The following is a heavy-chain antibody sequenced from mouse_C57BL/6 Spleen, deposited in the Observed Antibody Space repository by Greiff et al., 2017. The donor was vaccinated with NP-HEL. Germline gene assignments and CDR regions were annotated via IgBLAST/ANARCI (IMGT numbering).Heavy chain of an antibody. CDR1: GYIFTNFW. Sequence: QVQLQQSGAEVAKPGASVKLSCKASGYIFTNFWMHWVKQRPGQGLEWIGYINPTSGYTKYNQKFKDKATLTVDRSSSTAYMQLSSLTYEDSAVYYCARSVNSLDYWGQGSTLTVSS. D-gene: IGHD1-3*01. CDR2: INPTSGYT. CDR3: ARSVNSLDY. V-gene: IGHV1-7*01. J-gene: IGHJ2*01.